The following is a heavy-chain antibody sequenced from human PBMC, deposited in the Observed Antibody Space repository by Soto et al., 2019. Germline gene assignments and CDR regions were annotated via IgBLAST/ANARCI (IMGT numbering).Heavy chain of an antibody. CDR3: ARVVVVAAREGYDAFDI. Sequence: ASVKVSCKAPGYTFTSYGISWVRQAPGQGLEWMGWISAYNGNTNYAQKLQGRVTMTTDTSTSTAYMELRSLRSDDTAVYYCARVVVVAAREGYDAFDIWGQGTMVTVSS. V-gene: IGHV1-18*01. CDR1: GYTFTSYG. CDR2: ISAYNGNT. D-gene: IGHD2-15*01. J-gene: IGHJ3*02.